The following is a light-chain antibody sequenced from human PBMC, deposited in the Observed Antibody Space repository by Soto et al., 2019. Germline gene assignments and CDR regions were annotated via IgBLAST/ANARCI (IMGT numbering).Light chain of an antibody. CDR1: QSVGSSY. Sequence: EIVLTQSPGTLSLSPGERATLSCRASQSVGSSYLAWYQQKPGQAPRLLIYDTSNRATGIPDRFSGSGSGTDFTLTISTLDPEDFAVYYCQPYDTSPRTFGQGTKVEIK. CDR2: DTS. CDR3: QPYDTSPRT. V-gene: IGKV3-20*01. J-gene: IGKJ1*01.